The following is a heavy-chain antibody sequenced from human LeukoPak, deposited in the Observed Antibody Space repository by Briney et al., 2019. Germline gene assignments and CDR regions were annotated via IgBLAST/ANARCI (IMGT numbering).Heavy chain of an antibody. J-gene: IGHJ4*02. CDR2: VYYSGST. CDR3: ARGREWWDY. CDR1: GGSISSYY. Sequence: SETLSLTCSVSGGSISSYYWSFIRQPPGKGLEWIGYVYYSGSTNYNPSLKSRVTISVDTSKNQFSLKLSSVTAADTAVYYCARGREWWDYWGQGTLVTVSS. V-gene: IGHV4-59*08. D-gene: IGHD2-8*01.